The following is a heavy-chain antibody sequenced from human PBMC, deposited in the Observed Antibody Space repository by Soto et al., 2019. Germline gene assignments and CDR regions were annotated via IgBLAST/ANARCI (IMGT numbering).Heavy chain of an antibody. CDR2: IYYSGST. Sequence: QVQLQESGPGLVKPSETLSLTCTVSGGSISSYYWSWIRQPPGKGLEWIGYIYYSGSTNYNRSLKSRVTISVDTSKNQFSLKLSSVTAADTAVYYCARAWGGNVFDYWGQGTLVTVSS. CDR3: ARAWGGNVFDY. D-gene: IGHD3-16*01. J-gene: IGHJ4*02. V-gene: IGHV4-59*08. CDR1: GGSISSYY.